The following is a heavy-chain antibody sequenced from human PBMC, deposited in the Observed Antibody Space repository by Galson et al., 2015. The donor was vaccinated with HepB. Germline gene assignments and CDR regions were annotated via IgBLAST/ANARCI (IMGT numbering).Heavy chain of an antibody. CDR3: ARARNRGGYSGYDFGY. D-gene: IGHD5-12*01. V-gene: IGHV3-11*06. J-gene: IGHJ4*02. CDR1: GLAFSEYY. Sequence: SLRLSCAASGLAFSEYYMSWIRQAPGKGLEWVSYISSSSTYTKYADPVKGRFTISRDNAKNSVYLQMDSLRAEDTAVYYCARARNRGGYSGYDFGYWGQGTMVTFAS. CDR2: ISSSSTYT.